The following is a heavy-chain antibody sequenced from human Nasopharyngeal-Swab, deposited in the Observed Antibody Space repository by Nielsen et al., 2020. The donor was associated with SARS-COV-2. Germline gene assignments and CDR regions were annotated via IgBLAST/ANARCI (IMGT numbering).Heavy chain of an antibody. CDR1: GGSFSGYY. D-gene: IGHD6-6*01. J-gene: IGHJ6*03. Sequence: SETLSLTCAVYGGSFSGYYWSWIRQPPGKGLEWIGEINHSGSTNYNPSLKSRVTISVDTSKNQFSLKLSSVTAADTAVYYCAREFGSSYYYYYYMDVWGKGTTVTVSS. V-gene: IGHV4-34*01. CDR2: INHSGST. CDR3: AREFGSSYYYYYYMDV.